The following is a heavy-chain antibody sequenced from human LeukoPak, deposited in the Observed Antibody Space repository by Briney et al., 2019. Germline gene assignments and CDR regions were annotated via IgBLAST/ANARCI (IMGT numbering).Heavy chain of an antibody. Sequence: SETLSLTCAVYGGSFSGYYWSWIRQPPGKGLEWIGEINHSGSTNYNPSLKSRVTISIDTSKNQFSLKLSSVTAADTAVYYCAREGGPYRPLDYSGQGTLVTVAS. CDR2: INHSGST. J-gene: IGHJ4*02. CDR3: AREGGPYRPLDY. CDR1: GGSFSGYY. V-gene: IGHV4-34*01.